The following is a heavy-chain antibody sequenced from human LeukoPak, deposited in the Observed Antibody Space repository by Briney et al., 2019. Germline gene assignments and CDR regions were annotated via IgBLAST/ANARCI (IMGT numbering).Heavy chain of an antibody. V-gene: IGHV1-8*01. J-gene: IGHJ4*02. D-gene: IGHD2-21*02. CDR3: ARDLGISDSPEY. CDR2: MNPNSGNT. CDR1: GYTFTSYD. Sequence: ASVKVSCKASGYTFTSYDINWVRQATGQGLEWMGWMNPNSGNTGYAQKFQGRVTMTRNTSTSTAYMELRSLRSDDTAVYYCARDLGISDSPEYWGQGTLVTVSS.